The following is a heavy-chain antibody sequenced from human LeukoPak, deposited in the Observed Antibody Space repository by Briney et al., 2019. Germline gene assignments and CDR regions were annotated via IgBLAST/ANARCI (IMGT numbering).Heavy chain of an antibody. V-gene: IGHV5-51*01. CDR2: IYPGDSDT. D-gene: IGHD3-10*01. J-gene: IGHJ4*02. CDR1: GYSFTSYW. CDR3: ASLGGYGSGSSYFDY. Sequence: GESLKISCKGSGYSFTSYWIGWVRQMPRKGLEWMGIIYPGDSDTRYSPSFQGQVTISADKSISTAYLQWSSLKASDTAMYYCASLGGYGSGSSYFDYWGQGTLVTVPS.